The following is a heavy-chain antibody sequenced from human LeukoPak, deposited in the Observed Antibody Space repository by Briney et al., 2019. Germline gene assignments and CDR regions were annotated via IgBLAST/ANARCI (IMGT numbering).Heavy chain of an antibody. J-gene: IGHJ4*02. Sequence: PSETLSLTCTVSGYSISSGYHYGWIRPPPGKGLEWIGSVHQSGSTYYNPSLKSRVTISIDNSKNQFSLKLTSVTAADTAVYYCGSQREWSLTEYHFDYWGQGTLVTVSS. CDR1: GYSISSGYH. CDR3: GSQREWSLTEYHFDY. CDR2: VHQSGST. V-gene: IGHV4-38-2*02. D-gene: IGHD3-3*01.